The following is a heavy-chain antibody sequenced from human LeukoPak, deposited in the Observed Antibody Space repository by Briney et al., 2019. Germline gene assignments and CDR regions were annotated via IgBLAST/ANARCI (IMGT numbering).Heavy chain of an antibody. J-gene: IGHJ4*02. CDR3: ARVLCSGPTCYSDVTFDY. Sequence: GASVKVSCKASGYTFTGYYIHWVRQAPGQALQWMGWINPNSGVTNYAQTFQGRVTMTRDTSISTAYMELSRLRSDDTAIYYCARVLCSGPTCYSDVTFDYWGQGTLVTVSS. V-gene: IGHV1-2*02. CDR1: GYTFTGYY. D-gene: IGHD2-15*01. CDR2: INPNSGVT.